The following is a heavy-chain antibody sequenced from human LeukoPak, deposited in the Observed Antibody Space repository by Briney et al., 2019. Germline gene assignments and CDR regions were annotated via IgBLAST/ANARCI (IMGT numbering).Heavy chain of an antibody. D-gene: IGHD3-10*01. J-gene: IGHJ4*02. Sequence: PSETLSLTCAVYGGSFSGYYWSWIRQPPGKGLEWIGEINHSGSTNYNPSLKSRVTISVDTSKNQFSLKLSSVTAADTAVYYYASYRLGITMVPFDYWGQGTLVTVSS. CDR1: GGSFSGYY. CDR3: ASYRLGITMVPFDY. V-gene: IGHV4-34*01. CDR2: INHSGST.